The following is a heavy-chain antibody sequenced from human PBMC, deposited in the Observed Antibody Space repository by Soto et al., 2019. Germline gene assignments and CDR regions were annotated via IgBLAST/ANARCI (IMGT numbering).Heavy chain of an antibody. CDR2: IIPIFNST. Sequence: GASVKVSCKVSGSRFSNYVISWVRQAPGHGLEWLGRIIPIFNSTKYAQSFQGRVTITADKSTSTASLELSSLRSDDTAVYYCARTGPYYNDTTGYYPFIFDYWGQGSRVTVSS. CDR1: GSRFSNYV. CDR3: ARTGPYYNDTTGYYPFIFDY. D-gene: IGHD3-22*01. V-gene: IGHV1-69*06. J-gene: IGHJ4*02.